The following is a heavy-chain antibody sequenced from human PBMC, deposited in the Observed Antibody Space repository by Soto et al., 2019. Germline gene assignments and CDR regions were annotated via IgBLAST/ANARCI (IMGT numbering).Heavy chain of an antibody. CDR3: ARGRKWELLEAGFDY. CDR1: GGSISSGGYY. D-gene: IGHD1-26*01. V-gene: IGHV4-31*03. J-gene: IGHJ4*02. CDR2: IYYSGST. Sequence: QVQLQESGPGLVKPSQTLSLTCTVSGGSISSGGYYWSWIRQHPGKGLEWIGYIYYSGSTYYNPSLKSRVTISVDTSKNQFSLKLSSVTAADTAVYYCARGRKWELLEAGFDYWGQGTLVTVSS.